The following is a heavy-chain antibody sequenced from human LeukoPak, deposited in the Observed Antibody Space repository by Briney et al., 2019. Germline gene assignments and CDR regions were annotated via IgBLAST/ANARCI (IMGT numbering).Heavy chain of an antibody. CDR2: IYPGDSDT. J-gene: IGHJ5*02. Sequence: GESLKISCNGSGFSFTTYWIGWVRQMPGKGLEWMGIIYPGDSDTRYSPSFQGQVTISADKSISTAYLQWSSLKASDTAMYYCARRRHDFWSGYYNWFDPWGQGTLVTVSS. D-gene: IGHD3-3*01. CDR3: ARRRHDFWSGYYNWFDP. CDR1: GFSFTTYW. V-gene: IGHV5-51*01.